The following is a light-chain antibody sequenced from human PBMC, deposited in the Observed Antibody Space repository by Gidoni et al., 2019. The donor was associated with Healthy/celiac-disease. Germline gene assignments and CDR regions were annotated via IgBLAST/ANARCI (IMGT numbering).Light chain of an antibody. J-gene: IGLJ2*01. CDR1: KLGDKY. CDR3: QAWDSSTLVV. Sequence: SYELTQPPSVSVSPGQTASITCSGDKLGDKYARWYQQKPGQSPVLVSYQDSKRPSGIPERLSGSNSGNTATLTISGTQAMDEADYYCQAWDSSTLVVFGGGTKLTVL. CDR2: QDS. V-gene: IGLV3-1*01.